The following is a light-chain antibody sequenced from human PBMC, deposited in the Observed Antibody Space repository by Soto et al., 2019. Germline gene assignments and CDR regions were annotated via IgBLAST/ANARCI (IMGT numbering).Light chain of an antibody. V-gene: IGKV3-15*01. J-gene: IGKJ1*01. Sequence: EIVMTQSPATLSVSPGERVTLSCRASQSINNDLAWYQQKPGQAPRLLIYGASTRATDIPARFSGSGSGTEFTLTISNLQSEDFALYYCQQYNNWPPWTFGQGTKVEIK. CDR2: GAS. CDR3: QQYNNWPPWT. CDR1: QSINND.